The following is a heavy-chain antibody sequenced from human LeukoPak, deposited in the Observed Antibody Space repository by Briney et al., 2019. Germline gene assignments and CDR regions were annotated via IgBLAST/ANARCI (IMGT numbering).Heavy chain of an antibody. V-gene: IGHV4-39*07. Sequence: SETLSLTCTVSGGSISSSSHYWGWIRQPPGKGLEWIGSIYYSGYTYYNPSPKSRVTISVDTSKNQFSLKLSSVTAADTAVYYCASYYYASGSLNWFDPWGQGTLVTVSS. CDR2: IYYSGYT. CDR3: ASYYYASGSLNWFDP. CDR1: GGSISSSSHY. J-gene: IGHJ5*02. D-gene: IGHD3-10*01.